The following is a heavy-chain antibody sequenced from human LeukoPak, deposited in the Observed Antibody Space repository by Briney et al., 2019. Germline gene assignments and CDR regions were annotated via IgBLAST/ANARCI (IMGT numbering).Heavy chain of an antibody. D-gene: IGHD3-3*01. CDR2: IRYDGGNK. J-gene: IGHJ4*02. V-gene: IGHV3-30*02. Sequence: GGSLRLSCAVSGFTFSDYDMHWVRQAPGKGLEWVAFIRYDGGNKFCRDSVKGRFTISRDNPRNTLYLQMNSLRVEDTAVYYCTKLASASADYWGQGTLVTVSS. CDR3: TKLASASADY. CDR1: GFTFSDYD.